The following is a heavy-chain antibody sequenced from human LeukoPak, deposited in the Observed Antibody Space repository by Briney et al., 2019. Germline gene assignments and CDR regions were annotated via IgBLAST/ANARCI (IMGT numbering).Heavy chain of an antibody. CDR1: GYTFTGYY. V-gene: IGHV1-2*02. D-gene: IGHD6-19*01. CDR2: INPNSGGT. J-gene: IGHJ4*02. CDR3: ARGGIAVAGNILDY. Sequence: ASVKVSCKASGYTFTGYYMHWVRQAPGQGLEWMGWINPNSGGTNYAQKFQGRVTMTRDTSISTAYMELSRLRAEDTAVYYCARGGIAVAGNILDYWGQGTLVTVSS.